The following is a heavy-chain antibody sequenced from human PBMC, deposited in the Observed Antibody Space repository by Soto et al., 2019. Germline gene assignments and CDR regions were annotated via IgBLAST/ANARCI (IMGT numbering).Heavy chain of an antibody. CDR3: ARTPIEPNWFDP. Sequence: SVKVSCKASGGTFSSYAISWVRQAPGQGLEWMGGIIPIFGTANYAQKFQGRVTITADESTSTAYMELSSLRSEDTAVYYCARTPIEPNWFDPWGQGTPVTVSS. J-gene: IGHJ5*02. V-gene: IGHV1-69*13. CDR2: IIPIFGTA. CDR1: GGTFSSYA. D-gene: IGHD2-15*01.